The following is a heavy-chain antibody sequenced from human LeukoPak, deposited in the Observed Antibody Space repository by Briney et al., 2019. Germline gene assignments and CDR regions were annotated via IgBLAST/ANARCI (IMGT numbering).Heavy chain of an antibody. CDR3: ARHEALYDAFDI. J-gene: IGHJ3*02. CDR2: IYHSGST. CDR1: GGSISSSIYY. Sequence: SETLSLTCIVSGGSISSSIYYWAWVRQPPGKGLEWIGNIYHSGSTYYNPSLKSRVTISVDRSKNQFSLKLSSVTAADTAVYYCARHEALYDAFDIWGQGTMVTVSS. D-gene: IGHD2-15*01. V-gene: IGHV4-39*07.